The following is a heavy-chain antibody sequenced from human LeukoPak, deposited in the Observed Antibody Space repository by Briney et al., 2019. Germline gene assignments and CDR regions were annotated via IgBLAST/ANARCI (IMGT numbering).Heavy chain of an antibody. V-gene: IGHV4-30-4*01. CDR2: IHYSGST. D-gene: IGHD3-3*01. J-gene: IGHJ5*02. CDR1: GSSISSGDYY. Sequence: PSQTLSLTCTVSGSSISSGDYYWTWIRQAPGKGLEWIGHIHYSGSTHYNLSLKSRLTMSQDATKNQFSLKVNSVTAADTVVYFCAGARSGVDNWLGPWGQGALVTVSS. CDR3: AGARSGVDNWLGP.